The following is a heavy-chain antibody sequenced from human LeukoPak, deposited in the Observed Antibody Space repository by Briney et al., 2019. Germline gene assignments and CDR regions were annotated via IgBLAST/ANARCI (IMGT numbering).Heavy chain of an antibody. CDR3: ARMGGRLYDAFDI. V-gene: IGHV4-4*07. Sequence: SETLSLTCTVSGGSISNYFWSWIRQPAGKGLEWLGRIYSSGSTNYNPSLKSRVSMSVDTSKNQFSLKLSSVTAADTAVYYCARMGGRLYDAFDIWGQGTMVTVSS. J-gene: IGHJ3*02. CDR2: IYSSGST. D-gene: IGHD1-26*01. CDR1: GGSISNYF.